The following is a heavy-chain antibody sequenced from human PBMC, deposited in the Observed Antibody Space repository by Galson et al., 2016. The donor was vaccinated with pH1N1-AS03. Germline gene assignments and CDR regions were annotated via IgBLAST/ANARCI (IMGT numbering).Heavy chain of an antibody. CDR3: ARHLYGDYVGWFDP. D-gene: IGHD4-17*01. J-gene: IGHJ5*02. CDR1: GDSISSTNW. CDR2: IYHSGTT. V-gene: IGHV4-4*02. Sequence: ETLSLTCAVSGDSISSTNWWTWVRQSPGKGLEWIGEIYHSGTTNYNPSLKSRVTISVDKSKNQFSLKLSSVTAADTAVYYCARHLYGDYVGWFDPWGQGTLVTVSS.